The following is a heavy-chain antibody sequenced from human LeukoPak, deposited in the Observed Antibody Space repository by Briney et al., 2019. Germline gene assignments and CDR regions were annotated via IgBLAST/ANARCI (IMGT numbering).Heavy chain of an antibody. V-gene: IGHV3-11*01. Sequence: GGSLRLSCAASGFTFSDYYMSWIRQAPGKGLEWVSYISSSGSTIYYADSVKGRFTISRDNAKNSLYLQMNSLRAEDTAVYYCASLPPGGYYDSSGYYAQPSFDYWGQGTLVTVSS. CDR1: GFTFSDYY. D-gene: IGHD3-22*01. CDR3: ASLPPGGYYDSSGYYAQPSFDY. CDR2: ISSSGSTI. J-gene: IGHJ4*02.